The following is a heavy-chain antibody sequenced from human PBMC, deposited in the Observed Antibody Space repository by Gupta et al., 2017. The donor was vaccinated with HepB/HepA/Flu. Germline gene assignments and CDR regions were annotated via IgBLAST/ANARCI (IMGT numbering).Heavy chain of an antibody. CDR1: GFSLSTSGVG. CDR2: IYWDDDK. J-gene: IGHJ4*02. Sequence: QITLRESGPTRVKPTQTLTLTCTFSGFSLSTSGVGMGWIRQSPGKALEWLAVIYWDDDKRYNPSLKTRLTITKDTSKNQVVLTLINMDPLDTATYYCAHRLVGQGSWDTGVLDYWGQGTLVTVSS. CDR3: AHRLVGQGSWDTGVLDY. D-gene: IGHD2-8*02. V-gene: IGHV2-5*02.